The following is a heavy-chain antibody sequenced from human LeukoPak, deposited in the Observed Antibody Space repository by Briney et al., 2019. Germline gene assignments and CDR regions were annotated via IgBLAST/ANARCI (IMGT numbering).Heavy chain of an antibody. CDR3: ARGAYYYED. CDR2: ISSSSSTI. V-gene: IGHV3-48*01. J-gene: IGHJ4*02. Sequence: GGSLSLSCGASGFTFSSHSMNWVRQAPGKGLEWVSYISSSSSTIYYADSVKGRFTISRDNAKNSLYLQMNSLRAEDTAVYYCARGAYYYEDWGQGTLVTVSS. D-gene: IGHD3-22*01. CDR1: GFTFSSHS.